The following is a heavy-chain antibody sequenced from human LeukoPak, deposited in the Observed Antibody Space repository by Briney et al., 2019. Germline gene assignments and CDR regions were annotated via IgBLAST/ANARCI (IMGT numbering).Heavy chain of an antibody. V-gene: IGHV4-31*03. J-gene: IGHJ6*02. CDR3: AREGEWYYGMDV. Sequence: PSETLSLTCTVSGGSISSGGYYWSWIRQHPGQGLEWIGYIYYSGSTYYNPSLKSRVTISVDTSKNQFSLKLSSVTAADTAVYYCAREGEWYYGMDVWGQGTTVTVSS. D-gene: IGHD2-21*01. CDR2: IYYSGST. CDR1: GGSISSGGYY.